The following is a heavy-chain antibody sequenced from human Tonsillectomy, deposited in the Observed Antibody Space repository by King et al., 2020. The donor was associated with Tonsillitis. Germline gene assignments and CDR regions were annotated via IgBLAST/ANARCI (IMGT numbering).Heavy chain of an antibody. J-gene: IGHJ4*02. D-gene: IGHD2-2*01. CDR3: ARSRIVVVPASDY. Sequence: VQLVESGGGVVQPGRSLRLSCAASGFTFSSYAMHWVRQAPGKGLEWVAVISYDGSNKYYADSVKGRFTISRDNSKNTLYLQMNSLRAEDTAVYYCARSRIVVVPASDYWGQGTLVTVSS. V-gene: IGHV3-30*04. CDR1: GFTFSSYA. CDR2: ISYDGSNK.